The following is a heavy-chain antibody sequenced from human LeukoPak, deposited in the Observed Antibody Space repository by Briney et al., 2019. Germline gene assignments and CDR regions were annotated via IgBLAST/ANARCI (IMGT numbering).Heavy chain of an antibody. CDR2: IYYSGNT. CDR3: AFFSGWYN. V-gene: IGHV4-39*07. Sequence: SETLSLTCTVSGGSISSSNYYWGWIRQPPGKGLEWIGSIYYSGNTYYNPSLKSRATISVDTSKNQFSLKLSSLTAADTAVYYCAFFSGWYNWGQGTLVTVSS. J-gene: IGHJ4*02. CDR1: GGSISSSNYY. D-gene: IGHD6-19*01.